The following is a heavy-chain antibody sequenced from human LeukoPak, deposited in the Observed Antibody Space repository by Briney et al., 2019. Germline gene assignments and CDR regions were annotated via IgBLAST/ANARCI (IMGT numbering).Heavy chain of an antibody. CDR2: IKKDGSEK. V-gene: IGHV3-7*01. D-gene: IGHD6-19*01. Sequence: GGSLRLSRAASGFTFSSYWMSGVRQALGKGLEWVANIKKDGSEKKYVESVNGRFTISRDNADNLLFMQMNSLRAEDTAIYYCAREGGNGWYSGWFDPWGQGTLVTVSS. CDR3: AREGGNGWYSGWFDP. CDR1: GFTFSSYW. J-gene: IGHJ5*02.